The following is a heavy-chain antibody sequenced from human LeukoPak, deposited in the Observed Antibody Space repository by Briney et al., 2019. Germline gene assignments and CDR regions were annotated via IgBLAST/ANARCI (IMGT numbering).Heavy chain of an antibody. J-gene: IGHJ4*02. CDR1: GGSISSYY. Sequence: SETLSLTCTVSGGSISSYYWSWIRQPPGKGLEWIGYIYYSGSTNYNPSLKSRVTISVDTSKNQFSLKLSSVTAADTAVYYCARALRYSYGPIDYWGQGTLVTVSS. CDR3: ARALRYSYGPIDY. D-gene: IGHD5-18*01. CDR2: IYYSGST. V-gene: IGHV4-59*01.